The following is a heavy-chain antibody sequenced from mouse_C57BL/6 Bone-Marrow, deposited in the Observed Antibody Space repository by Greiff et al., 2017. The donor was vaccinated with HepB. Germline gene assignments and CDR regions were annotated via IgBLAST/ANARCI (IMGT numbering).Heavy chain of an antibody. J-gene: IGHJ2*01. CDR2: IYPSDSET. D-gene: IGHD4-1*01. CDR1: GYTFTSYW. Sequence: QVQLQQPGAELVRPGSSVKLSCKASGYTFTSYWMDWVKQRPGQGLEWIGNIYPSDSETNYNQKFKDKATLTVDNSSSTAYMHLSSLTSEDSAVYYCAWLGLDYWGQGTTLTVSS. V-gene: IGHV1-61*01. CDR3: AWLGLDY.